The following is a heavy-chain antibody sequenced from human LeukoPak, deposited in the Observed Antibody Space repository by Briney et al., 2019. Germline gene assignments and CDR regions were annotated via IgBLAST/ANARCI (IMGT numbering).Heavy chain of an antibody. J-gene: IGHJ6*02. D-gene: IGHD4-17*01. CDR1: GFTFNRHA. Sequence: GGPLRLSCAASGFTFNRHAMNWVRQAPGKGLEWVSGISGGGTAYYADSVKGRFSISRDNSKNILYLQMRSLRAEETAVYYCAKGGGDYPIFYHMDVWGQGATVTVSS. V-gene: IGHV3-23*01. CDR2: ISGGGTA. CDR3: AKGGGDYPIFYHMDV.